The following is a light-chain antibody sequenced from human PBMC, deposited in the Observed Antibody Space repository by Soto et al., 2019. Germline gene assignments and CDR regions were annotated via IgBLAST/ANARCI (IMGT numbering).Light chain of an antibody. CDR3: QHYNYWPYT. CDR2: DAS. Sequence: IVLTHSQANLSLSPWERSTLSFRASQTIDNTLAWYQRKPGQAPRLLIYDASTRATGVPARFSGSGSGTDFTLTISSLQSEDFAVYYCQHYNYWPYTFGQGTKVDIK. V-gene: IGKV3-15*01. CDR1: QTIDNT. J-gene: IGKJ2*01.